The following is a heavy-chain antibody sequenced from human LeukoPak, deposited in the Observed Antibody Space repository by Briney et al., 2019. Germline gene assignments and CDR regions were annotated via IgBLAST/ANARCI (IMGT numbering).Heavy chain of an antibody. CDR3: ARLGAGFDF. D-gene: IGHD4/OR15-4a*01. Sequence: GGSLRLSCAASGFTSSNYNMNWVRQAPGKGLEWVSSIGTSSSYIYYADSVKGRFTISRDNAQNSLFLQMTSLRAEDTAVYYCARLGAGFDFWGQGALVTVSS. CDR1: GFTSSNYN. V-gene: IGHV3-21*01. CDR2: IGTSSSYI. J-gene: IGHJ4*02.